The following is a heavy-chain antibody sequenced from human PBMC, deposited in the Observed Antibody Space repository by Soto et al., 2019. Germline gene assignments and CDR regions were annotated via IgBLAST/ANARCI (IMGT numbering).Heavy chain of an antibody. CDR2: INAGNGNT. Sequence: ASVMVSCKASGYTFTSYAMHWVRQAPGQRLEWMGWINAGNGNTKYSQKFQGRVTITRDTSASTAYMELSSLRSEDTAVYYCARKVADNWFDPWGQGTLVTVSS. CDR1: GYTFTSYA. J-gene: IGHJ5*02. V-gene: IGHV1-3*01. CDR3: ARKVADNWFDP.